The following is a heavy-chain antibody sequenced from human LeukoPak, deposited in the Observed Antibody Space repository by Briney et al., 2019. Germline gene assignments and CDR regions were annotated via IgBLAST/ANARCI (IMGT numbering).Heavy chain of an antibody. J-gene: IGHJ4*02. V-gene: IGHV3-9*01. CDR1: GFTFDDYA. Sequence: GGSLRLSCAASGFTFDDYAMHWVRQAPGKGLEWVSGISWNSGSIGYADSVKGRFTISRDNAKNSLYLQMNSLRAEDTALYYCAKAFWGDYTAIDYWGQGTLVTVSS. D-gene: IGHD5-18*01. CDR2: ISWNSGSI. CDR3: AKAFWGDYTAIDY.